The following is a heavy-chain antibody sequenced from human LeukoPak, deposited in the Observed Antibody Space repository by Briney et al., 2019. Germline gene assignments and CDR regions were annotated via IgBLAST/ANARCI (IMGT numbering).Heavy chain of an antibody. CDR2: IYYSGST. CDR3: ARIFSPPYSSGWYGAFDI. V-gene: IGHV4-59*12. Sequence: PSETLSLTCTVSGGSISSYYWSWTRQPPGKGLEWIGYIYYSGSTNYNPSLKSRVTISVDTSKNQFSLKLSSVTAADTAVYYCARIFSPPYSSGWYGAFDIWGQGTMVTVSS. CDR1: GGSISSYY. D-gene: IGHD6-19*01. J-gene: IGHJ3*02.